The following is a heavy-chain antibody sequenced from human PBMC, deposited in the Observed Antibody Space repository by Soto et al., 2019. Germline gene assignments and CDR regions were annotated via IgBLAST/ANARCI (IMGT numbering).Heavy chain of an antibody. D-gene: IGHD6-13*01. CDR3: ARVLSSSLVAN. CDR1: GASISSFY. Sequence: QVQLQESGPGLVKPSETLSLTCSVSGASISSFYWSWIRQPPGKGLEWIGYIFYSGRTNYNPSLNSRVTISVDTSKNEISLKLSSVTAADTAVYYCARVLSSSLVANWGQGTLVTVSS. J-gene: IGHJ4*02. CDR2: IFYSGRT. V-gene: IGHV4-59*01.